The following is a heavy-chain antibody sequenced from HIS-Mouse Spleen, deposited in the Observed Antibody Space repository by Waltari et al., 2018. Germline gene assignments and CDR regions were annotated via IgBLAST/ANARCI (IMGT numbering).Heavy chain of an antibody. V-gene: IGHV3-33*06. D-gene: IGHD1-26*01. CDR3: AKDLGSYYYYYYGMDV. J-gene: IGHJ6*02. CDR2: IWYDGSNK. Sequence: GGGVVQPGRSLRLSCAASGFTFSSYGMHWVRQAPGKGLEWVAVIWYDGSNKYYADSVKGRFTISRDNSKNTLYLQMNSLRAEDTAVYYCAKDLGSYYYYYYGMDVWGQGTTVTVSS. CDR1: GFTFSSYG.